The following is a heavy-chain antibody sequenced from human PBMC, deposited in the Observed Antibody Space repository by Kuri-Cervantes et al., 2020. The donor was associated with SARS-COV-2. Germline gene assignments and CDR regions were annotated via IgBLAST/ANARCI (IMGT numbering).Heavy chain of an antibody. D-gene: IGHD3-22*01. CDR3: AKHLPYTMIVVGAFDI. V-gene: IGHV3-23*01. Sequence: GESLKISCAASGFTFSSYAMSWVRQAPGKGLEWVSAISGSGGSTYYADSVKGRFTISRDNSKNTLYLQMNSLRAEDTAVYYCAKHLPYTMIVVGAFDIRGQGTMVTVSS. CDR1: GFTFSSYA. CDR2: ISGSGGST. J-gene: IGHJ3*02.